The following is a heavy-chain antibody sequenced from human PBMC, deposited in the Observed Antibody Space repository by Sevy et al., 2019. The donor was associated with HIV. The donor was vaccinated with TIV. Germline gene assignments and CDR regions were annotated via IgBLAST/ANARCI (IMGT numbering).Heavy chain of an antibody. D-gene: IGHD6-13*01. Sequence: GGSLRLSCAASGFTFDEYGMNWVRQAPGKGLEWVSGINWNSGNIGYADSVKGRFTISRDNAKNSLYLQMNSLRAEDTALYYCAKDISIGRGIAAVGTGIFDFWGQGTLVTVSS. J-gene: IGHJ4*02. CDR1: GFTFDEYG. CDR3: AKDISIGRGIAAVGTGIFDF. CDR2: INWNSGNI. V-gene: IGHV3-9*01.